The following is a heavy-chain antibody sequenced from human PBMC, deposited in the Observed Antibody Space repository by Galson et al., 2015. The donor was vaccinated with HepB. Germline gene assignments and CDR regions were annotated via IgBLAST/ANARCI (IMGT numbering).Heavy chain of an antibody. CDR2: IWYDGSNK. D-gene: IGHD2-2*01. Sequence: SLRLSCAASGFNFSSYGMHWVRQAPGKGLEWVAVIWYDGSNKYYADSVKGRFTISRDNSKNTLYLQMNSLRAEDTAVYYCARDPYCSSTSCHYYMDVWGKGTTVTVSS. CDR1: GFNFSSYG. J-gene: IGHJ6*03. CDR3: ARDPYCSSTSCHYYMDV. V-gene: IGHV3-33*01.